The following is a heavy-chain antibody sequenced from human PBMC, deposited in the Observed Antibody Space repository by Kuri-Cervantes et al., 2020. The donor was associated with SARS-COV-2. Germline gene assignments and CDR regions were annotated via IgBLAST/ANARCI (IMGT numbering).Heavy chain of an antibody. D-gene: IGHD4-23*01. J-gene: IGHJ4*02. CDR1: AGTFSSYA. CDR2: IIPILGIA. Sequence: SVKVSCKASAGTFSSYAISWVRQAPAQGLEWMGGIIPILGIANYAQKFQGRVTITADKSTSTAYMELSSLRSEDTAVYYCARPSGGNSSPVPKKSGQFDYWGQGTLVTVSS. V-gene: IGHV1-69*10. CDR3: ARPSGGNSSPVPKKSGQFDY.